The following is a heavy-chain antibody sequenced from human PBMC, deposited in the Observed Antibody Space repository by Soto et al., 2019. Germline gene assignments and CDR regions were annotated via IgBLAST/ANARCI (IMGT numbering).Heavy chain of an antibody. CDR1: GFTFSSYD. V-gene: IGHV3-13*01. D-gene: IGHD3-16*01. CDR3: TRGADGFDY. CDR2: IGTAGDT. J-gene: IGHJ4*02. Sequence: EVQLVESGGDVVQPGGSLRLSCAASGFTFSSYDFHWVRQATGKGLEWVSGIGTAGDTYYAGSVKGRFIMSRENAKNSLYLQMNSLRAGDTAVYYCTRGADGFDYWGQGTLVTVSS.